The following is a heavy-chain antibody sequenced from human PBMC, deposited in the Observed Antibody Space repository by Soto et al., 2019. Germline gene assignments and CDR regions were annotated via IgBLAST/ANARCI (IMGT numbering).Heavy chain of an antibody. V-gene: IGHV4-31*03. Sequence: SETLSLTCTVSGGSISSGGYYWSWIRQHPGKGLEWIGYIYYSGSTYYNPSLKCRVTISVDTSKNQFSLKLSSVTAADTAVYYCARRYGGNFDYWGQGTLVTVSS. D-gene: IGHD2-15*01. J-gene: IGHJ4*02. CDR1: GGSISSGGYY. CDR2: IYYSGST. CDR3: ARRYGGNFDY.